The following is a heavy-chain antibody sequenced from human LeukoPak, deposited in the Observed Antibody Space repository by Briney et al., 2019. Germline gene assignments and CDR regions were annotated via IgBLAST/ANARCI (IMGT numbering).Heavy chain of an antibody. CDR3: ARSRTGDGYYYWYFDL. D-gene: IGHD3-22*01. V-gene: IGHV4-59*01. CDR2: IYYSGST. Sequence: SETLSLTCTDPGGSMSGYYWSWIRQPPGKGLEWIGYIYYSGSTNYNPSLKSRVTISVDTSKNQFSLKLSSVTAADTAVYYCARSRTGDGYYYWYFDLWGRGTLVTVSS. CDR1: GGSMSGYY. J-gene: IGHJ2*01.